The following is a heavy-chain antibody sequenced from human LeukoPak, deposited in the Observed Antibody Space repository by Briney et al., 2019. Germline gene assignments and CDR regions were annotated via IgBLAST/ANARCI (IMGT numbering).Heavy chain of an antibody. CDR2: IYYSGST. V-gene: IGHV4-39*01. D-gene: IGHD3-9*01. J-gene: IGHJ4*02. CDR1: GGSISSSSYY. CDR3: ARHAPDILTGYPKYYFDY. Sequence: PSDTLSLTCTVSGGSISSSSYYWGWIRQPPGMGLEWFGSIYYSGSTYYNPPLKSRVTISVDTSKNQFSLKLSSVTAADTAVYYCARHAPDILTGYPKYYFDYWGQGTLVTVSS.